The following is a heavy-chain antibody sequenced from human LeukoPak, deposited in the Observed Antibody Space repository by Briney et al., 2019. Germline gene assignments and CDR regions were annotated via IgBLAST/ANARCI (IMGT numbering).Heavy chain of an antibody. J-gene: IGHJ1*01. Sequence: SVKVSCKASGGIFSSYAISWVRQAPGQGLEWMGGIIPIFGTANYAQKFQGRVTITADESTSTAYMELSSLRSEDTAVYYCARVDSDLQYMPPAEYFQHWGQGTLVTVSS. CDR1: GGIFSSYA. V-gene: IGHV1-69*13. D-gene: IGHD2-2*01. CDR2: IIPIFGTA. CDR3: ARVDSDLQYMPPAEYFQH.